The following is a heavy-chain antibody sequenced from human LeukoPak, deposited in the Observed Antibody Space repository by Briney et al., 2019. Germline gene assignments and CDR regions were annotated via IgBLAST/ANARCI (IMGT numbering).Heavy chain of an antibody. CDR1: GYTFTSYG. Sequence: ASVKVSCKASGYTFTSYGISWVRQAPGQGLEWMGWISAYNDNTNYAQKLQGRVTMTTDTSTSTAYMELRSLRSDDTAVYYCAREYCSGGTCYSGDYWGQGALVTVSS. V-gene: IGHV1-18*01. CDR2: ISAYNDNT. J-gene: IGHJ4*02. D-gene: IGHD2-15*01. CDR3: AREYCSGGTCYSGDY.